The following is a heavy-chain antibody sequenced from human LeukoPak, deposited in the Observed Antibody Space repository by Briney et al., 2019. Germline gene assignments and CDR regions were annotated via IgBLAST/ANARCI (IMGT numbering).Heavy chain of an antibody. J-gene: IGHJ4*02. D-gene: IGHD3-22*01. Sequence: GGSLRLSCAASGFTFSDYSMSWVRQPPGKGLEWVSYISSVSATIYYADSVKGRFTISRDNVKNSLYLHMNSLRDEDTAIYYCARVRGMYYYDTTGYLDYWGQGTLVTVSS. CDR1: GFTFSDYS. V-gene: IGHV3-48*02. CDR3: ARVRGMYYYDTTGYLDY. CDR2: ISSVSATI.